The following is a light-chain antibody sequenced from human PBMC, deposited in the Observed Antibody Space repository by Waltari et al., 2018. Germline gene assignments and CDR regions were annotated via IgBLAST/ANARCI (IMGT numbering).Light chain of an antibody. CDR3: MIWHSSTWV. V-gene: IGLV5-45*01. CDR2: YKSDSDK. J-gene: IGLJ3*02. CDR1: SGINADTYT. Sequence: QAVLTQPASLSASPGSSASLTCTLRSGINADTYTMYWFQQKPGSPPQFLLRYKSDSDKLQASGVPSRFSGSKDGSANAGILLISGLQSEDEADYYCMIWHSSTWVFGGGTKLTVL.